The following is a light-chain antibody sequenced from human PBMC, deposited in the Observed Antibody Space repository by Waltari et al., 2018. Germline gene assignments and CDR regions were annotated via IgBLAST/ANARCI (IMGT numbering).Light chain of an antibody. CDR2: ALT. Sequence: QSALTQPASVSGSPGQSVTISCAGINSDAAGLNYVCWYQHNPGKAPKLIIYALTNRPSGVSHRFSGSKSGNTASLTISGLQAEDEADYYCSSYTSGNTLLVFGGGTKLTVL. V-gene: IGLV2-14*01. J-gene: IGLJ2*01. CDR3: SSYTSGNTLLV. CDR1: NSDAAGLNY.